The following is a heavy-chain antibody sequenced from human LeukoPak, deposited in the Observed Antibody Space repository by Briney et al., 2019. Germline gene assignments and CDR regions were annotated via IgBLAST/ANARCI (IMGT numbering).Heavy chain of an antibody. CDR3: ARVPYYDFWSGYYANWFDP. CDR2: IYYSGST. J-gene: IGHJ5*02. Sequence: SETLSLTCTVSGGSISSYYWSWIRQPAGKGLEWIGYIYYSGSTNYNPSLKSRVTISVDTSKNQFSLKLSSVTAADTAVYYCARVPYYDFWSGYYANWFDPWGQGTLVTVSS. D-gene: IGHD3-3*01. V-gene: IGHV4-59*01. CDR1: GGSISSYY.